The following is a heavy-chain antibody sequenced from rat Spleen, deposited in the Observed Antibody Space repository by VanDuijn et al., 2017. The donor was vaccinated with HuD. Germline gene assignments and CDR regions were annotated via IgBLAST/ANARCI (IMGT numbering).Heavy chain of an antibody. Sequence: QVQVKESGPGLVQPSQTLSLTCTVSGFSLTSNGVSWVRQTPGKGLEWIAAVSSGGNTYYDSTLKSRLSISRDTSKSQVFLKIYSLQTEDTAIYFWTREGHTMDRATYWFAYWGQGTLVTVSS. CDR1: GFSLTSNG. CDR2: VSSGGNT. V-gene: IGHV2S12*01. CDR3: TREGHTMDRATYWFAY. J-gene: IGHJ3*01. D-gene: IGHD1-9*01.